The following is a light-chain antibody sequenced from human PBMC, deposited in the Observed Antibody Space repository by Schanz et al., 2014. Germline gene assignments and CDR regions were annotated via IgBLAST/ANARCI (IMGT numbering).Light chain of an antibody. CDR1: SSNIGIDT. V-gene: IGLV1-44*01. CDR2: RNN. J-gene: IGLJ3*02. CDR3: AAWDDSLNGPV. Sequence: QSVLTQPPSASGTPGQRVTISCSGSSSNIGIDTVNWFQQLPGTAPKLLIYRNNQRPSGVPDRFSGSKSGTSAFLAISGLESEDEADYYCAAWDDSLNGPVFGGGTKLTVL.